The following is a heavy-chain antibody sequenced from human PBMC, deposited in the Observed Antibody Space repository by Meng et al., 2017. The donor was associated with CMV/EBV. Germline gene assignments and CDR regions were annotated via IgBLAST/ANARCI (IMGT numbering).Heavy chain of an antibody. J-gene: IGHJ6*02. V-gene: IGHV4-59*01. CDR2: IYYSGST. Sequence: SETLSLTCTVSGGSISSYYWSWIRQPPGKGLEWIGYIYYSGSTNYNPSLKSRVTISVDTSKNQFCLKLSSVTAADTAVYYCARGRYYDFWSGSDGMDVWGQGTTVTVSS. D-gene: IGHD3-3*01. CDR1: GGSISSYY. CDR3: ARGRYYDFWSGSDGMDV.